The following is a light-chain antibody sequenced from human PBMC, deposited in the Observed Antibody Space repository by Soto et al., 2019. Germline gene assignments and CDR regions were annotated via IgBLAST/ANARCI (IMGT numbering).Light chain of an antibody. Sequence: EIVMTQSPATLSVSPGERVTFSCRASQSVSTRLAWYQHKPGQAPRLLFYGASNRATAIPDRFSGSGFGTDFTLTITRLEPEDFAVYYCQQYGDSPQTFGPGTKVDIK. CDR2: GAS. CDR3: QQYGDSPQT. CDR1: QSVSTR. V-gene: IGKV3-20*01. J-gene: IGKJ1*01.